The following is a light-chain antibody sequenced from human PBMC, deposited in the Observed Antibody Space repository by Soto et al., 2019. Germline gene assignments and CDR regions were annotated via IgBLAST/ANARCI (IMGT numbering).Light chain of an antibody. Sequence: QSALTQPASVSGSPGQSITISCTGTSSDVGGYNYVSWYQQHPGKAPKLMIYEVSNRPSGVSNRFSGSKSGNTASLTISGLQAEDEADYYCGSYTSSSTLLFGGGTKLTVL. CDR3: GSYTSSSTLL. CDR2: EVS. J-gene: IGLJ2*01. V-gene: IGLV2-14*01. CDR1: SSDVGGYNY.